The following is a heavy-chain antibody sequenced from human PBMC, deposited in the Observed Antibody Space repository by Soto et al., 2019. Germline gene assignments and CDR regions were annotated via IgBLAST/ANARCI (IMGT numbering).Heavy chain of an antibody. Sequence: QITLKESGPTLVKPTQTLTLTCTFSGFSLSTSGVGVGWIRQPPGKALEWLALIYWDDDKRYSPSLKSRLTTTXXTAKNPVVLTMTNMDPVDTATYYCAHRRRGSAFDYWGQGTLVTVSS. CDR1: GFSLSTSGVG. D-gene: IGHD3-16*01. V-gene: IGHV2-5*02. CDR3: AHRRRGSAFDY. J-gene: IGHJ4*02. CDR2: IYWDDDK.